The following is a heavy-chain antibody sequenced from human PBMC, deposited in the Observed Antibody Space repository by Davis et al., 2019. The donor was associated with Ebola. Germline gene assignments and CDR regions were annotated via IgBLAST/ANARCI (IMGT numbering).Heavy chain of an antibody. CDR2: VRSHGSDD. CDR3: AKVYYDILTGYTDWYFDL. J-gene: IGHJ2*01. V-gene: IGHV3-30*02. CDR1: GFTFNIFD. D-gene: IGHD3-9*01. Sequence: PGGSLRLSCAASGFTFNIFDMHWVRQAPGRGLEWVAFVRSHGSDDHYADSVKGRFTISRDNAKNSLYLQMNSLRAEDTALYYCAKVYYDILTGYTDWYFDLWGRGTLVTVSS.